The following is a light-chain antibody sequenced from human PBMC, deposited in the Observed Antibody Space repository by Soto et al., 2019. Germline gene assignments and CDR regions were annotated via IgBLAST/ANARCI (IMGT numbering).Light chain of an antibody. CDR2: KAS. J-gene: IGKJ1*01. Sequence: DIQMTQSPSTLSASVGDRVTITCRASQSISSWLAWYQQKPGKAPKLLIYKASSLESGVPSRFSGSGSGTEFTLTMSSLQPDDFATYYCHQYNSYSGTFGQGTKVEIK. CDR3: HQYNSYSGT. CDR1: QSISSW. V-gene: IGKV1-5*03.